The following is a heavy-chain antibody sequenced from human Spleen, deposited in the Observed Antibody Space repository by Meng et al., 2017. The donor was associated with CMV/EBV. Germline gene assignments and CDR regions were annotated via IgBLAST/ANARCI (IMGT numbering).Heavy chain of an antibody. CDR2: ISYDGRHQ. V-gene: IGHV3-30*04. J-gene: IGHJ6*02. CDR3: ARVLPAVPNLSWNALDV. CDR1: GFTFSNYA. D-gene: IGHD2-2*01. Sequence: GGSLRLSCEGSGFTFSNYAMHWVRQAPGKGLEWVAVISYDGRHQDYAGSVKGRFTISRDNPKNTLYLQMNSLRGEDTAVYYCARVLPAVPNLSWNALDVWGQGTTVTVSS.